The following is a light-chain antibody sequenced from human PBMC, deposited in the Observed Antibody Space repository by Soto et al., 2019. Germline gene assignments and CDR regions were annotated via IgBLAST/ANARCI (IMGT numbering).Light chain of an antibody. J-gene: IGKJ5*01. Sequence: DIQMTQSPSSLSAFVGDRVTLTCRASQGISNQLNWYQLRPGKAPTLLIYAASSLQTGVSSRFSGSGSGTDFTLTISSLEPEDFATYYCQQSFSTPFTFGRGTRLEIQ. CDR3: QQSFSTPFT. V-gene: IGKV1-39*01. CDR1: QGISNQ. CDR2: AAS.